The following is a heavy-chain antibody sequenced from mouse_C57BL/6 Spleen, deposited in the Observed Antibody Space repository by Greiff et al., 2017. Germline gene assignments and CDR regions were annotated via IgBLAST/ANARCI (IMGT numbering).Heavy chain of an antibody. J-gene: IGHJ4*01. V-gene: IGHV1-15*01. CDR2: IDPETGGP. D-gene: IGHD2-2*01. CDR1: GYTFTDYE. Sequence: QVQLQQSGAELVRPGASVTLSCKASGYTFTDYEMHWVKQTPVHGLEWIGAIDPETGGPAYNQKFKGKAILTADKSSSTAYMELRSLTSEDSAVYYCTSGVTTGAMDDWGQGTSVTVSS. CDR3: TSGVTTGAMDD.